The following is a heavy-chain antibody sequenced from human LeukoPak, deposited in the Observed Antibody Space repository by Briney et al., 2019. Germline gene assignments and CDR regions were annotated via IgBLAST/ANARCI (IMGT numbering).Heavy chain of an antibody. CDR2: ISGSGGST. J-gene: IGHJ4*02. D-gene: IGHD3-22*01. CDR1: GFTFSTYA. V-gene: IGHV3-23*01. CDR3: AKDLHYYEGGEDY. Sequence: GGSLRLSCAASGFTFSTYAMSWVRQAAGKGLEWVSLISGSGGSTYYADSVKGRFTISRDNSKNTLYLQMNSLRAEDTAVYYCAKDLHYYEGGEDYWGQGTLVTVSS.